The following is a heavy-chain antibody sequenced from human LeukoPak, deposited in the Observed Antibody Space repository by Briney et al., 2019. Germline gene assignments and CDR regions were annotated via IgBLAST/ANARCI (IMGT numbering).Heavy chain of an antibody. J-gene: IGHJ4*02. CDR2: IIPIFGTA. V-gene: IGHV1-69*13. D-gene: IGHD3-22*01. CDR3: ARDQGHSSGYYCDY. CDR1: GGTFSSYA. Sequence: SAKVSCKASGGTFSSYAISWVRQAPGQGLEWMAGIIPIFGTANYAQKFQGRVTITADESTSTAYMELSSLRSEDTAVYYCARDQGHSSGYYCDYWGQGTLVTVSS.